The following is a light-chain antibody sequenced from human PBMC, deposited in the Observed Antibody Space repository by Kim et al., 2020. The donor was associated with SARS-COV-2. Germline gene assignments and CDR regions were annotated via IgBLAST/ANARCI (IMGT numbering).Light chain of an antibody. CDR2: AAS. CDR1: RGISNH. CDR3: QKCDSAPWT. Sequence: DIQMTQSPSSLFASVGDGVTITCRASRGISNHLAWYQQKPGEVPKLLIYAASALQSGVPSRFRGTGSGTDFTLTISSLQPEDVATYYCQKCDSAPWTFGQGTKVDIK. V-gene: IGKV1-27*01. J-gene: IGKJ1*01.